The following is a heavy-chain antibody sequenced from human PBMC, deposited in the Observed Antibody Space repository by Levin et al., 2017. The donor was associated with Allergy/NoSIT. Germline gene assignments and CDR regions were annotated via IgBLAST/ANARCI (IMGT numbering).Heavy chain of an antibody. D-gene: IGHD3-16*02. Sequence: GGSLGLSCAASGFTFSSYAMSWVRQAPGKGLEWVSAISGSGGSTYYADSVKGRFTISRDNSKNTLYLQMNSLRAEDTAVYYCAKEGGITFGGVIVINTPPDYWGQGTLVTVSS. J-gene: IGHJ4*02. CDR3: AKEGGITFGGVIVINTPPDY. CDR2: ISGSGGST. V-gene: IGHV3-23*01. CDR1: GFTFSSYA.